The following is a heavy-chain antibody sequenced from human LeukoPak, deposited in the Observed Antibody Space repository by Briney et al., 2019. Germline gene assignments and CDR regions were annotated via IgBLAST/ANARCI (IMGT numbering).Heavy chain of an antibody. D-gene: IGHD3-10*01. CDR3: ARDRTYYYGSGTYIFDY. Sequence: SQTLSLTCAISGDSVSSNSAAWNWIRQSPSRGLEWLGRTYYRSKWYNDYAVSVKSRITINPDTSKNQFSLQLNSVTPENTAVYYCARDRTYYYGSGTYIFDYWGQGTLVTVSS. CDR2: TYYRSKWYN. CDR1: GDSVSSNSAA. J-gene: IGHJ4*02. V-gene: IGHV6-1*01.